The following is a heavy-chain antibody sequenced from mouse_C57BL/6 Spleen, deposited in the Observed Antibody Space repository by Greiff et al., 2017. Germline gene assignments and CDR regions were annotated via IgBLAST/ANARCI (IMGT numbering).Heavy chain of an antibody. CDR1: GYTFTSYG. J-gene: IGHJ2*01. D-gene: IGHD1-1*01. CDR3: ARTDYYGSSPYFDY. CDR2: IYPRSGNT. Sequence: VQLQESGAELARPGASVKLSCKASGYTFTSYGISWVKQRTGQGLEWIGEIYPRSGNTYYNEKFKGKATLTADKSSSTAYMELRSLTSEDSAVYFCARTDYYGSSPYFDYWGQGTTLTVSS. V-gene: IGHV1-81*01.